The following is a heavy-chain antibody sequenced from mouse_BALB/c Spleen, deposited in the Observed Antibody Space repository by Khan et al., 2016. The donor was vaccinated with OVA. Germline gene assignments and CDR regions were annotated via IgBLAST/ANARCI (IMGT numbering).Heavy chain of an antibody. Sequence: QIQLVQSGAELAKPGASVKMSCKASGYTFINYWMNWVKQRPGQGLEWIGYINPTTGYTEYNQKFKDKATLTADKSSSTAHMQLSSLTSEDSAVYYCARRVLRWDFDYWGQGTTLTVSS. V-gene: IGHV1-7*01. CDR3: ARRVLRWDFDY. CDR2: INPTTGYT. CDR1: GYTFINYW. D-gene: IGHD1-1*01. J-gene: IGHJ2*01.